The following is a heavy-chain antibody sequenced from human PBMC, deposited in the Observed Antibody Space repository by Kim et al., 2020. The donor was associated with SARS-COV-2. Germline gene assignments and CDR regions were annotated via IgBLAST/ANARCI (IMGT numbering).Heavy chain of an antibody. CDR1: GYTFTGYY. D-gene: IGHD5-12*01. V-gene: IGHV1-2*02. Sequence: ASVKVSCKASGYTFTGYYMHWVRQAPGQGLEWMGWINPNSGGTNYAQKFQGRVTLTRDTSISTAYMELSRLRSDDTAVYYCARTGVLGGGPLNSGPDYWGQGNLVTVSS. J-gene: IGHJ4*02. CDR2: INPNSGGT. CDR3: ARTGVLGGGPLNSGPDY.